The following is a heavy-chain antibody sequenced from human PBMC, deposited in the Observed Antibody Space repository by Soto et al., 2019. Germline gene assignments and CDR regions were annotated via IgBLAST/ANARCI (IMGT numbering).Heavy chain of an antibody. J-gene: IGHJ4*02. CDR3: SRDLPTATYWTNVVCYRFDY. CDR2: ISAYNGNT. D-gene: IGHD2-8*01. Sequence: QVQLVQSGAEVKKPGASVKVSCKASGYTFTSYGISWVRQAPGQGLEWMGWISAYNGNTNYAQKLQGRVTMTTDTPTSTANMKLRSLISNDTAVYYCSRDLPTATYWTNVVCYRFDYWVQGTLVTVSS. CDR1: GYTFTSYG. V-gene: IGHV1-18*01.